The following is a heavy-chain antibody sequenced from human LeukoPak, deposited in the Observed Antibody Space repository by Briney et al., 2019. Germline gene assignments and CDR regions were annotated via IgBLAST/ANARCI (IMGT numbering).Heavy chain of an antibody. J-gene: IGHJ3*02. CDR2: INHSGST. D-gene: IGHD3-22*01. Sequence: PSETLSLTCAVYGGSFSGYYWSWIRQPPGKGLEWIGEINHSGSTNYSPSLKSRVTISVDTSKNQFSLKLSSVTAADTAVYYCAKNYYDSSGYPKDAFDIWGQGTMVTVSS. CDR3: AKNYYDSSGYPKDAFDI. V-gene: IGHV4-34*01. CDR1: GGSFSGYY.